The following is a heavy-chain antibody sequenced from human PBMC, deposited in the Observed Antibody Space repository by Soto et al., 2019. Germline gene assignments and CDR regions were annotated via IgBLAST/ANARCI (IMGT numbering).Heavy chain of an antibody. J-gene: IGHJ4*02. V-gene: IGHV4-34*01. Sequence: QVQLQQWGAGLLKPSETLSLTCAVYGGSFSGYYWSWIRQPPGKGLEWIGEINHSGSTKYNPSLKGRVTISGDTSKHQSSLKLSSVTAADTAVYYCARGGQLGLYYFDYWGQGTLVTVSS. D-gene: IGHD6-6*01. CDR2: INHSGST. CDR3: ARGGQLGLYYFDY. CDR1: GGSFSGYY.